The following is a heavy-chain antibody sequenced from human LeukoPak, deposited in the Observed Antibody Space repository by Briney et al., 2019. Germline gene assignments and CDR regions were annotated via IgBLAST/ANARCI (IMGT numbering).Heavy chain of an antibody. Sequence: SETLSLTRTVSGGSISSYYWSWIRQPPGKGLEWIGYIYYSGSTSYNPSLKSRVTISVDTSKNQFSLRLSSVTAADTAVYYCARYYSSGLDYWGQGNLVTVSS. D-gene: IGHD3-22*01. J-gene: IGHJ4*02. CDR3: ARYYSSGLDY. CDR2: IYYSGST. V-gene: IGHV4-59*08. CDR1: GGSISSYY.